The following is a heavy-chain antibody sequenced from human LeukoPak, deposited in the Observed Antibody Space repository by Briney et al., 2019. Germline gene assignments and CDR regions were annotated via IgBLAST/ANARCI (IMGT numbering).Heavy chain of an antibody. CDR1: GYTFTGYY. Sequence: ASVKVSCKASGYTFTGYYMHWVRQAPGQGLKWMGWINPNSGGTNYAQKFQGRVTMTRDTSISTAYMELSRLRSDDTAVYYCARGPHITMVRGVFDYWGQGTLVTVSS. CDR3: ARGPHITMVRGVFDY. J-gene: IGHJ4*02. V-gene: IGHV1-2*02. D-gene: IGHD3-10*01. CDR2: INPNSGGT.